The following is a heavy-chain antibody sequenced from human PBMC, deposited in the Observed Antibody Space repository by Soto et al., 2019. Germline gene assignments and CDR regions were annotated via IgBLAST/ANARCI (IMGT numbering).Heavy chain of an antibody. Sequence: SETLSLTCTVSGGSISSYYWSWIRQPPGKGLEWIGYIYYSGSTNYNPSLKSRVTISVDTSKNQFSLKLSSVAAADTAVYYCAKEEESHFDYWGQGTLVTVSS. J-gene: IGHJ4*02. CDR3: AKEEESHFDY. CDR2: IYYSGST. CDR1: GGSISSYY. V-gene: IGHV4-59*12.